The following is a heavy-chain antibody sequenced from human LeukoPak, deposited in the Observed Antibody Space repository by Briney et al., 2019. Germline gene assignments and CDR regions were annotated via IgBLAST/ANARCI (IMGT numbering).Heavy chain of an antibody. J-gene: IGHJ6*03. V-gene: IGHV4-34*01. D-gene: IGHD3-10*01. CDR3: ARLDRGSYYGSGGSYYYYYMDV. CDR2: INHSGST. CDR1: GGSFSGYY. Sequence: SETLSLTCAVYGGSFSGYYWSWIRQPPGKGLEWIGEINHSGSTNYNPSLKSRVTISVDTSKNQFSLKLSSVTAADTAVYYCARLDRGSYYGSGGSYYYYYMDVWGKGTTVTISS.